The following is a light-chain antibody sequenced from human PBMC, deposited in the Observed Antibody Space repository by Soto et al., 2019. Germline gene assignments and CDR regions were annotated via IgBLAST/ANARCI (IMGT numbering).Light chain of an antibody. J-gene: IGKJ4*01. CDR2: DAS. V-gene: IGKV3-11*01. CDR1: QSVGSY. Sequence: EIMLTQSPATLSLSPGQRATLSCRASQSVGSYLAWYRQKPGQAPRLLIYDASNRATGIPARFSGSGSGTDFTLTISRVEPEDLAVYYCQHRSNWPPGAAFGGGTNLEIK. CDR3: QHRSNWPPGAA.